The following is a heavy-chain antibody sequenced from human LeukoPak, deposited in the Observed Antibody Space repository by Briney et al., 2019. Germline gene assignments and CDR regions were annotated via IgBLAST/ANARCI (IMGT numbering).Heavy chain of an antibody. CDR2: ISAYNGNT. CDR3: ARWWFGFDAFDI. CDR1: GYTFTSYG. V-gene: IGHV1-18*01. J-gene: IGHJ3*02. D-gene: IGHD3-10*01. Sequence: ASVKVSCKASGYTFTSYGISWVRQAPGQGLEWMGWISAYNGNTNYAQKLQGRVTMTTDTSTSTAYMELRSLRSEDTAVYYCARWWFGFDAFDIWGQGTMVTVSS.